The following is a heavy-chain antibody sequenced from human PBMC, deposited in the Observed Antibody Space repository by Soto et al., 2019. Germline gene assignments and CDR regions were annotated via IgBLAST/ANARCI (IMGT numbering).Heavy chain of an antibody. CDR3: ARGGTITIVATIVGVWYYFDY. V-gene: IGHV1-46*01. D-gene: IGHD5-12*01. Sequence: ASVKVSCKASGYTFTSYYMHWVRQAPGQGLEWMGIINPSGGSTSYAQKFQGRVTMTRDTSTSTVYMELSSLRSEDTAVYYCARGGTITIVATIVGVWYYFDYWGQGTLVTVSS. CDR1: GYTFTSYY. CDR2: INPSGGST. J-gene: IGHJ4*02.